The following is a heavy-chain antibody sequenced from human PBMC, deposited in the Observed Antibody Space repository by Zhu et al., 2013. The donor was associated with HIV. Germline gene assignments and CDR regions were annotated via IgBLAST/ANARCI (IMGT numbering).Heavy chain of an antibody. CDR1: GGTFSSYA. CDR3: ARVGNYYDSSGPFDY. D-gene: IGHD3-22*01. CDR2: INPNSGGT. V-gene: IGHV1-2*02. Sequence: QVQLVQSGAEVKKPGSSVKVSCKASGGTFSSYAISWVRQAPGQGLEWMGWINPNSGGTNFAQKFHGRVTMTRDTSISTAYMELSRLRSDDTAVYYCARVGNYYDSSGPFDYWGQGTLVTVSS. J-gene: IGHJ4*02.